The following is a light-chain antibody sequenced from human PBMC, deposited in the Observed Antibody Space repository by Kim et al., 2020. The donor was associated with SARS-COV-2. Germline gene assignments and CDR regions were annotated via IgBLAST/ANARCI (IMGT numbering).Light chain of an antibody. Sequence: AQGKTARINCEENNSGNKSVPWYQQKPGQAPVLVMYYDSDRPSGIPERFSGSNSGNTATLTISRVEAGDEADYYCQVWDGSSDHVLFGGGTQLTVL. V-gene: IGLV3-21*04. CDR2: YDS. CDR1: NSGNKS. CDR3: QVWDGSSDHVL. J-gene: IGLJ2*01.